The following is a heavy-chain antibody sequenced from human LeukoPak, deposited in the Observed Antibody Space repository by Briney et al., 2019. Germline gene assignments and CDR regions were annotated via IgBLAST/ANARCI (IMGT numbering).Heavy chain of an antibody. D-gene: IGHD2/OR15-2a*01. V-gene: IGHV3-7*01. CDR3: ARDLDFYATDY. CDR1: GFSLSGYW. CDR2: IGKDGSWI. J-gene: IGHJ4*02. Sequence: PGGSLRLSCAASGFSLSGYWMSWVRQAPGQGLEWVANIGKDGSWIHYADSVKGRFTISRDNAKNSLYLQMNSLRADDTAIYYCARDLDFYATDYWGQGILVTVSS.